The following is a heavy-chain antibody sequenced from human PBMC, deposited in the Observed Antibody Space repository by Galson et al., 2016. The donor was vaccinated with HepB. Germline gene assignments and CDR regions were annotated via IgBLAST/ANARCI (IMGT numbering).Heavy chain of an antibody. CDR3: ARDQGATIPGYYYYGMDV. V-gene: IGHV4-31*11. CDR2: IYYSGST. CDR1: GGSFSGYY. J-gene: IGHJ6*02. D-gene: IGHD5-12*01. Sequence: TLSLTCAVYGGSFSGYYWSWIRQHPGKGLEWIGYIYYSGSTYYNPSLKSRVTIPVDTSKNQFSLKLSSVTAADTAVYYCARDQGATIPGYYYYGMDVWGQGTTVTVSS.